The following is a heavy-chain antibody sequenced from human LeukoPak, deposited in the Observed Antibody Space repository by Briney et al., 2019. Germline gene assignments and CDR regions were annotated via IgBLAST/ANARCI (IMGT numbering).Heavy chain of an antibody. CDR1: GFTFSSYG. J-gene: IGHJ3*02. V-gene: IGHV3-30*02. CDR3: AKDLQGTRGSPWAFDI. D-gene: IGHD2-15*01. Sequence: GGSLRLSCAASGFTFSSYGMHWVRQAPGKGLEWVAFIRYDGSNKYYADSVKGRFTISRDNSKNTLYLQMNSLRAEDTAVYYCAKDLQGTRGSPWAFDIWGQGTMVTVSS. CDR2: IRYDGSNK.